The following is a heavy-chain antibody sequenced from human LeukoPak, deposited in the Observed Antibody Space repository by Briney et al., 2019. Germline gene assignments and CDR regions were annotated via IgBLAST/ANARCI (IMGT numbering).Heavy chain of an antibody. CDR1: GYSFTSYW. CDR3: ARRGYYYDSSGYLYYFDY. Sequence: GESLKISCKGSGYSFTSYWIGWVRQMPGKGLEWMGIIYPGDSDTRYSPSFQGQVTISADKSIRTAYLQWSSLKASDTAMYYCARRGYYYDSSGYLYYFDYWGQGTLVTVSS. J-gene: IGHJ4*02. D-gene: IGHD3-22*01. V-gene: IGHV5-51*01. CDR2: IYPGDSDT.